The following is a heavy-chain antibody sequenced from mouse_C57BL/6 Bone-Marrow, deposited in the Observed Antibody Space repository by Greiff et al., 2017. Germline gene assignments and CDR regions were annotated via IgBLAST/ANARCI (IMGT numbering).Heavy chain of an antibody. CDR1: GYTFTDHT. CDR3: ARWTIGYDEGYYFDY. Sequence: VKLQESDAELVKPGASVKISCKVSGYTFTDHTIHWMKQRPEQGLEWIGYIYPRDGSTKYNEKFKGKATLTADKSSSTAYMQLNSLTSEDSAVYFCARWTIGYDEGYYFDYWGQGTTLTVSS. V-gene: IGHV1-78*01. D-gene: IGHD2-2*01. J-gene: IGHJ2*01. CDR2: IYPRDGST.